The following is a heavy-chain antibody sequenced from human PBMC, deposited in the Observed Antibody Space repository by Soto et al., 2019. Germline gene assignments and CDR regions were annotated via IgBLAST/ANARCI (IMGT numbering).Heavy chain of an antibody. CDR2: INPNSGGT. J-gene: IGHJ3*02. Sequence: QVQLVQSGAEVKKPGASVKVSCKASGYTFTGNYMHWVRQAPGQGLEWMGWINPNSGGTNYAQKFQGRVNVPGDTSISTAYMELSRLRSDATAVYYCARDGDSSSPVDIWGQGKMVTVSS. D-gene: IGHD6-6*01. V-gene: IGHV1-2*02. CDR3: ARDGDSSSPVDI. CDR1: GYTFTGNY.